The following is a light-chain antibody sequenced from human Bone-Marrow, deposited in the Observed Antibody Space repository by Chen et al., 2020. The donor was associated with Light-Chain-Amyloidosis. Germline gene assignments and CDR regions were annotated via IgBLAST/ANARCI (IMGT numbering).Light chain of an antibody. CDR1: QSVRTY. Sequence: EIVLTQSPATLSLSPGDRATLSCRASQSVRTYLAWYQQKPGQAPRLLIYDASNRASGVPDRVSGSASGPDFTLSIRSLEPEDSAVYFCQQRRNWPLTFGGGTKLEIK. J-gene: IGKJ4*01. V-gene: IGKV3-11*01. CDR3: QQRRNWPLT. CDR2: DAS.